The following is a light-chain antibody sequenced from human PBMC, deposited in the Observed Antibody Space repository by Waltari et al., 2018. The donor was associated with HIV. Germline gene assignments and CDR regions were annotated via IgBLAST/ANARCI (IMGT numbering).Light chain of an antibody. V-gene: IGKV2-28*01. CDR1: QSLLHSNAYNY. Sequence: IVMTKFPLSLPVNPGEPASLPCMSNQSLLHSNAYNYLNLFLQKPVQSPRLRIYLGSNRASGVPDRFSGGGSGTNFTLKIRRVEAEDVGVYYCMQGLQTPFTLGPVTKVDI. J-gene: IGKJ3*01. CDR2: LGS. CDR3: MQGLQTPFT.